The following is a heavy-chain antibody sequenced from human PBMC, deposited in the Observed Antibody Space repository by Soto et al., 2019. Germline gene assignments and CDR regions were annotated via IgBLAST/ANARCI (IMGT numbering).Heavy chain of an antibody. CDR3: ASARAVVIAALGI. J-gene: IGHJ3*02. Sequence: GGSLRLSCTASGFMFNNSAMTWVRQAPGQGLQWVASVSDNGGSRGGTYYADSVKGRFTISRDNSKNTLYLQLDSLTGADTAVYYCASARAVVIAALGIWGQGTMVTVSS. CDR2: VSDNGGSRGGT. V-gene: IGHV3-23*01. D-gene: IGHD2-21*01. CDR1: GFMFNNSA.